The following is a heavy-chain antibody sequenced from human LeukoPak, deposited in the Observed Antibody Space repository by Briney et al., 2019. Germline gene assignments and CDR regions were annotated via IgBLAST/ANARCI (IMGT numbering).Heavy chain of an antibody. V-gene: IGHV4-39*01. Sequence: PSETLSLPCTVSGGSISSNSYYWAWIRQPPGKGLEWIGTIYYSGNTYYNPSLKSRVTISIDTSKNQFSLKLSSVTAADTAVYYSSRLSYYNYYMDVWGKGTTVTVSS. CDR2: IYYSGNT. J-gene: IGHJ6*03. CDR3: SRLSYYNYYMDV. CDR1: GGSISSNSYY.